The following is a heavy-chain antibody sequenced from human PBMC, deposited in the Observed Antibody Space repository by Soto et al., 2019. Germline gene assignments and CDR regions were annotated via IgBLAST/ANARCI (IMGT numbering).Heavy chain of an antibody. V-gene: IGHV3-48*02. D-gene: IGHD6-6*01. CDR3: ARGLVWAFDS. J-gene: IGHJ4*02. CDR1: GFTFSTFS. CDR2: ISGGGRPI. Sequence: EVQLVESGGGSVQPGGSLRLSCAASGFTFSTFSMNWVRQAPGRGLEWISYISGGGRPISYADSVKGRFTISRDNAKISLYLQMDSLTDEDTVVYYCARGLVWAFDSWGQGTLVTVSS.